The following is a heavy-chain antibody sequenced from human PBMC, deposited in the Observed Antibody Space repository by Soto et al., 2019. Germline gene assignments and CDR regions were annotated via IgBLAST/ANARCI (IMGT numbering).Heavy chain of an antibody. J-gene: IGHJ4*02. D-gene: IGHD5-18*01. V-gene: IGHV1-69*13. CDR3: ARERLPMVTSSEFDY. CDR2: IIPIFGTA. CDR1: GGTFSSYA. Sequence: GASVNVSCKASGGTFSSYAISWVRQAPGQGLEWMGGIIPIFGTANYAQKFQGRVTITADESTSTAYMELSSLRSEDTAVYYCARERLPMVTSSEFDYWGQGTLVTVSS.